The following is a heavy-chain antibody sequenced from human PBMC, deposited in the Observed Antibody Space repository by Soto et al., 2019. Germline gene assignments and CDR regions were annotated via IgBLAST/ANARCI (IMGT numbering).Heavy chain of an antibody. Sequence: GGSLRLSCAASGFTFSSYAMHWVRQAPGKGLEWVAVISYDGSNKYYADSVKGRFTISRDNSKNTLYLQMNSLRAEDTAVFYCARDWYDISYTVKYYYGMDVWGQGTTVTVSS. CDR2: ISYDGSNK. V-gene: IGHV3-30-3*01. CDR3: ARDWYDISYTVKYYYGMDV. D-gene: IGHD3-9*01. CDR1: GFTFSSYA. J-gene: IGHJ6*02.